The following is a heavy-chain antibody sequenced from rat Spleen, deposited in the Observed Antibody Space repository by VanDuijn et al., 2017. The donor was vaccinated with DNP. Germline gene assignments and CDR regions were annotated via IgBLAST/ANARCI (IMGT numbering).Heavy chain of an antibody. CDR2: ISSGGST. V-gene: IGHV2-6*01. Sequence: QVQLKESGPGLVQPSQTLSLTCTVSGFSLTNYHVHWVRQPPGKGLEWIAAISSGGSTYYNSVLKSRLSISRDTSKSQVFLEMNNLQTEDTAIYFCTREEPRVLSFFSSLFDYWGQGVMVTVSS. CDR1: GFSLTNYH. J-gene: IGHJ2*01. D-gene: IGHD1-2*01. CDR3: TREEPRVLSFFSSLFDY.